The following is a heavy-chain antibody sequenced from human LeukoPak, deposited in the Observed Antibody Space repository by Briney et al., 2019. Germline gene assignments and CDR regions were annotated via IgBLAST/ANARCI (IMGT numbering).Heavy chain of an antibody. J-gene: IGHJ4*02. D-gene: IGHD1-26*01. CDR3: ARPDRGYYYVFDY. V-gene: IGHV3-48*03. Sequence: GGSLRLSCAASGFPFSIHGMNWVRQAPGKGLEWVSYISSSGSTIYYADSVKGRFTISRDNAKNSLYLQMNSLRAEDTALYYCARPDRGYYYVFDYWGQGTLVTVSS. CDR2: ISSSGSTI. CDR1: GFPFSIHG.